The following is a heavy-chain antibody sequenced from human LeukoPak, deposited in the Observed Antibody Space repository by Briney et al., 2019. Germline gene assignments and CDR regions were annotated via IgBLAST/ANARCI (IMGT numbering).Heavy chain of an antibody. CDR2: IYYSGST. CDR1: GGSISSYY. J-gene: IGHJ6*02. Sequence: PSETLSLTCTGSGGSISSYYWSWIRQPPGKGLEWIGYIYYSGSTYYNPSLKSRVTISVDTSKNQFSLKLSSVTAADTAVYYCASSGYCSGGSCSRYYYYYGMDVWGQGTTVTVSS. CDR3: ASSGYCSGGSCSRYYYYYGMDV. D-gene: IGHD2-15*01. V-gene: IGHV4-59*08.